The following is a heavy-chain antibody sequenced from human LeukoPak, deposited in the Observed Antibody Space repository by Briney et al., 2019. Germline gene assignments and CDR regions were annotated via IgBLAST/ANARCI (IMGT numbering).Heavy chain of an antibody. CDR2: IYPGDSDT. V-gene: IGHV5-51*01. J-gene: IGHJ6*02. Sequence: GESLKISCKGSGYSYTSYWIGWVRQMPGKGLEWMGIIYPGDSDTRYSPSFQGQVTISADKSISTAYLRWSSLKASDTAMYYCARSYDSSGYYYYYYGMDVWGQGTTVTVSS. D-gene: IGHD3-22*01. CDR3: ARSYDSSGYYYYYYGMDV. CDR1: GYSYTSYW.